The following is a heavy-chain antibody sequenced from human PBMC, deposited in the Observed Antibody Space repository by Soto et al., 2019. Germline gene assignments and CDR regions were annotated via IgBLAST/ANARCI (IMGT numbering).Heavy chain of an antibody. CDR2: ISAYNGNT. Sequence: ASVKVSCKASGYTFTSYGISWVRQAPGQGLEWMGWISAYNGNTNYAQKLQGRVTMTTDTSTSTAYMELRSLRSDDTAVYYCARDPPALDFWSGYYTGYYYYGMDVWGQGTTVTVSS. CDR3: ARDPPALDFWSGYYTGYYYYGMDV. CDR1: GYTFTSYG. V-gene: IGHV1-18*01. D-gene: IGHD3-3*01. J-gene: IGHJ6*02.